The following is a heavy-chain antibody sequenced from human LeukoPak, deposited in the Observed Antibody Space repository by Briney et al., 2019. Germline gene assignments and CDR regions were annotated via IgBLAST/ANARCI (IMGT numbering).Heavy chain of an antibody. CDR3: ARDPELYAFDI. D-gene: IGHD3-10*01. CDR1: GGSINSYY. Sequence: PSETLSLTCTVPGGSINSYYWSWIRQPPGKGLEWIGYIYYSGSTNYNPSLKSRVTISVDTSKNQFSLKLSSVTAADTAVYYCARDPELYAFDIWGQGTMVTVSS. J-gene: IGHJ3*02. V-gene: IGHV4-59*01. CDR2: IYYSGST.